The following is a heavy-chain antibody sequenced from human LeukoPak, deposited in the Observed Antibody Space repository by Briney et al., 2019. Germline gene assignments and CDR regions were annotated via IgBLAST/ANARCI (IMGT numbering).Heavy chain of an antibody. V-gene: IGHV4-59*08. J-gene: IGHJ4*02. CDR2: IYYSGST. CDR1: GGSISSYY. D-gene: IGHD6-19*01. CDR3: ARGLDSSGWFY. Sequence: PSETLSLTCTVSGGSISSYYWSWIRQPPGKGLEWIGYIYYSGSTNYNPSLKSRVTISVDTSKNQFSLKLSSVTAADTAVYYCARGLDSSGWFYWGQGTLVTVSS.